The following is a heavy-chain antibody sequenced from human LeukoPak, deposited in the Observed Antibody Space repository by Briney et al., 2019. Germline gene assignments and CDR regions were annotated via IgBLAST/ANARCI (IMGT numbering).Heavy chain of an antibody. CDR1: GFTFSSYV. V-gene: IGHV3-23*01. Sequence: PGGSLRLSCAASGFTFSSYVMSWVRQAPGRGLEWVSAISGSGDTTYYADSVKGRFTISRDNSRNTLYLQMNSLRAEDTAVYYCAGHRGPEAGGGWALPFDYWGQGTLVTVSS. D-gene: IGHD6-19*01. CDR3: AGHRGPEAGGGWALPFDY. J-gene: IGHJ4*02. CDR2: ISGSGDTT.